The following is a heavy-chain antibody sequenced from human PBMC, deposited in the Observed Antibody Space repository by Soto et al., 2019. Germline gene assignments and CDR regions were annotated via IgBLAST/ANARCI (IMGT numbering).Heavy chain of an antibody. Sequence: GGSLRLSCAASGFTFSSYAMSWVRQAPGKGLEWVSAISGSGGSTYYADSVKGRFTISRDNSKNTPYLQMNSLRADDTAVYYCAKDAIVVVPAAMPGYNWFDPWGQGTLVTVSS. J-gene: IGHJ5*02. V-gene: IGHV3-23*01. CDR2: ISGSGGST. D-gene: IGHD2-2*01. CDR3: AKDAIVVVPAAMPGYNWFDP. CDR1: GFTFSSYA.